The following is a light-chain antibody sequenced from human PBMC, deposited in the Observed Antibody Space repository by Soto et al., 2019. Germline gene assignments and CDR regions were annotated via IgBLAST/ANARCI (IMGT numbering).Light chain of an antibody. CDR1: QSVANSY. CDR3: QQYGTLIT. V-gene: IGKV3-20*01. J-gene: IGKJ5*01. CDR2: GAS. Sequence: EIVLTQSPGTQSLSPGERATLSCRASQSVANSYLAWYQQKPGQAPRLLIYGASSGATGIPDRFSGSGSGTDFTLTISRLESEDFAVYYCQQYGTLITFGQGTRLEIK.